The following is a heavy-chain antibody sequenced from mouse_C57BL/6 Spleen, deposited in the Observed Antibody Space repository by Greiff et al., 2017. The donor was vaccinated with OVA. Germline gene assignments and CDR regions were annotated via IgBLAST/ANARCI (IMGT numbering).Heavy chain of an antibody. J-gene: IGHJ3*01. D-gene: IGHD2-1*01. Sequence: QVQLQQSGAELMKPGASVKLSCKATGYTFTGYWIEWVKQRPGHGLEWIGEILPGSGSTNYNEKFKGKATFTADTSSNTAYMQLSSLTTEDSAIYYCAAYGNYPAWFAYWGQGTLVTVSA. CDR3: AAYGNYPAWFAY. CDR2: ILPGSGST. CDR1: GYTFTGYW. V-gene: IGHV1-9*01.